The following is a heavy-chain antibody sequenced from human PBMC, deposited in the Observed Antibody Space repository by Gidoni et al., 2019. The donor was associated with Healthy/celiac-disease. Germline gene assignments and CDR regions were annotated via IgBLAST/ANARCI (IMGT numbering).Heavy chain of an antibody. CDR3: ARGRFPLRGLVRFDY. CDR1: GGAFSGYY. D-gene: IGHD3-3*01. V-gene: IGHV4-34*01. J-gene: IGHJ4*02. Sequence: QVQLQQWGAGRLKPSETLSLTCAVYGGAFSGYYWSWIRQPPGKGLEWIGKINNSGNTNYNPSLKSRVTISVDTSKNQFSLKLSSVTAADTAVYYCARGRFPLRGLVRFDYWGQGTLVTVSS. CDR2: INNSGNT.